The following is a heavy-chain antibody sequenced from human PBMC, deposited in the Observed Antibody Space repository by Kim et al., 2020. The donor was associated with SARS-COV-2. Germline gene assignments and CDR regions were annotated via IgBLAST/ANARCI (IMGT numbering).Heavy chain of an antibody. Sequence: GGSLRLSCTASGFTFGDYAMSWFRQAPGKGLEWVGFIRSKAYGGTTEYAASVKGRFTISRDDSKSIAYLQMNSLKTEDTAVYYCTRASPGYYDSSGYYLDAFDIWGQGTMVTVSS. J-gene: IGHJ3*02. CDR3: TRASPGYYDSSGYYLDAFDI. CDR1: GFTFGDYA. D-gene: IGHD3-22*01. V-gene: IGHV3-49*03. CDR2: IRSKAYGGTT.